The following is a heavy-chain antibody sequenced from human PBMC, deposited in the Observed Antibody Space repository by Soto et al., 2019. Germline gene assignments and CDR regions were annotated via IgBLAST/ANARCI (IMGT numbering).Heavy chain of an antibody. V-gene: IGHV4-31*03. Sequence: QVQLQESGPGLVKPSQTLSLTCTVSGGSISSGNYYWSWIRQHPGKGLEWIGYIFYSGSTYYNPSPPSRVTIPGDTSKNPVSLKLRSVTAADTAVDFCGRGGSGDIVVVAAIDYWGQGTLVTVSS. CDR1: GGSISSGNYY. J-gene: IGHJ4*02. CDR2: IFYSGST. CDR3: GRGGSGDIVVVAAIDY. D-gene: IGHD2-15*01.